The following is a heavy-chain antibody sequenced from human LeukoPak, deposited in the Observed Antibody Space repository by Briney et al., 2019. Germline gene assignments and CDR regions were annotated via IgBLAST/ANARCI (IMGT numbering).Heavy chain of an antibody. D-gene: IGHD3-22*01. Sequence: PGRSLRLSCAASGFTFSSYAMHWVRLAPGKGLEWVAVISYDGSNKYYADSVKGRFTISRDNSKNTLYLQMNSLRAEDTAVYYCARDGTYFTMILGYWGQGTLVTVSS. CDR3: ARDGTYFTMILGY. CDR1: GFTFSSYA. V-gene: IGHV3-30*01. J-gene: IGHJ4*02. CDR2: ISYDGSNK.